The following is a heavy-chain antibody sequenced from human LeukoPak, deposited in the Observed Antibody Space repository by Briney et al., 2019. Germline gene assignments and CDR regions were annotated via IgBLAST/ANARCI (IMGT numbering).Heavy chain of an antibody. J-gene: IGHJ4*02. CDR1: GFTFSTFT. V-gene: IGHV3-64*01. D-gene: IGHD5-12*01. CDR3: AIQISGYVY. Sequence: GGSLRLSCAASGFTFSTFTMHWVRQAPGKGLEYVSGITDNGGTRNYANSVKGRFTISRDNSKNTLYLQMGSLRPDDMAVYYCAIQISGYVYWGRETLVTVSS. CDR2: ITDNGGTR.